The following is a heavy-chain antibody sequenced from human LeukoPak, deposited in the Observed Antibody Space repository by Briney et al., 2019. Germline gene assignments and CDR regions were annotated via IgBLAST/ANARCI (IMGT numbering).Heavy chain of an antibody. CDR3: ARESSHYYDSSGQPGGYYSDY. Sequence: GGSLRLSCAASGFTFSSYGMHWVRQAPGKGLEWVAVISYDGRNTYFADSMKGRFTLSRDNSKNTLYLQMNSLTVEDTAVYYCARESSHYYDSSGQPGGYYSDYWGQGTLVTVSS. D-gene: IGHD3-22*01. J-gene: IGHJ4*02. CDR1: GFTFSSYG. V-gene: IGHV3-30*03. CDR2: ISYDGRNT.